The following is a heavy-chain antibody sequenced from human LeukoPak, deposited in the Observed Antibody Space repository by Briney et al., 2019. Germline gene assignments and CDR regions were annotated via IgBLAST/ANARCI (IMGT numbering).Heavy chain of an antibody. D-gene: IGHD2/OR15-2a*01. CDR2: IWYNGSNK. Sequence: GRSLRLSCAASGFTFSNYGMHWVRQAPGKGLEWVALIWYNGSNKYYTDSVKGRLTISRDNSKNTLYLQMNSLRAEDTAVYYCAREGPRGNSQFDYWGQGTLVTVSS. CDR3: AREGPRGNSQFDY. J-gene: IGHJ4*02. V-gene: IGHV3-33*01. CDR1: GFTFSNYG.